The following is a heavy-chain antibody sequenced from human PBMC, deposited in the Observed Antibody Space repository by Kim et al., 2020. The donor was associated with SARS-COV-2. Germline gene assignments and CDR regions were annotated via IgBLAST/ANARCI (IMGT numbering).Heavy chain of an antibody. D-gene: IGHD6-13*01. CDR2: IIPIFGTA. J-gene: IGHJ6*02. V-gene: IGHV1-69*13. Sequence: SVKVSCKASGGTFSSYAISWVRQAPGQGLEWMGGIIPIFGTANYAQKFQGRVTITADESTSTAYMELSSLRSEDTAVYYCARDQTRSHSSWDHYYYGMDVWGQGTTVTVSS. CDR3: ARDQTRSHSSWDHYYYGMDV. CDR1: GGTFSSYA.